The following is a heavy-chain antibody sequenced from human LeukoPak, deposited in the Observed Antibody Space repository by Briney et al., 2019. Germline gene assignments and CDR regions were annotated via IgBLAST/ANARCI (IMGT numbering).Heavy chain of an antibody. CDR1: GFTFSNYG. CDR3: ARSGYNRFDY. D-gene: IGHD5-24*01. J-gene: IGHJ4*02. Sequence: PGGSLRLSCAASGFTFSNYGMNWVRQAPGKGLEWVSGITGSGGNTYYADSVKGRFTISRDNSKNTLYLQMNSLRAEDTAVYYCARSGYNRFDYWGQGTLVTVSS. CDR2: ITGSGGNT. V-gene: IGHV3-23*01.